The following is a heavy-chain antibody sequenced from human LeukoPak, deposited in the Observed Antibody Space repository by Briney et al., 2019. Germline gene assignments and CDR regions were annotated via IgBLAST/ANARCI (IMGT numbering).Heavy chain of an antibody. CDR1: GGSFNDYY. CDR2: INHSGST. D-gene: IGHD2-2*01. J-gene: IGHJ4*02. V-gene: IGHV4-34*01. CDR3: ARGGYCSSTSCSSFDY. Sequence: PSETLSLTCAVYGGSFNDYYWSWIRQPPGKGLEWIGEINHSGSTNYNPSLKSRVTISVDTSKNQFSLKLSSVTAADTAVYYCARGGYCSSTSCSSFDYWGQGTLVTVSS.